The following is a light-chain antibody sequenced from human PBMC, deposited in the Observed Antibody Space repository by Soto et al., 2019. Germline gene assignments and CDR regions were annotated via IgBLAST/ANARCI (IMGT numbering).Light chain of an antibody. CDR2: AAS. CDR3: QQHTSYPWT. Sequence: DIQLTQSPSSLPASVGDRVSITCRASQGIGTYLGWYQQKPGKAPKLLIYAASTLQSGVPSRFSGSGSGTDFTLTIGSLQPEDFATYYCQQHTSYPWTFGQGTKVDIK. J-gene: IGKJ1*01. CDR1: QGIGTY. V-gene: IGKV1-9*01.